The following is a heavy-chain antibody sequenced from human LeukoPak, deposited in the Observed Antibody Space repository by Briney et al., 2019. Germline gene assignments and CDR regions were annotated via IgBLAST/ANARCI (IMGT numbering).Heavy chain of an antibody. Sequence: GGSLRLSCAASGFRFNSYGMTWVRLAPGKGLEWVSFISTSSSYIYYADSVKGRFTISRDNAKNSLYLEMNSLRAEDTAVYYCAKEGGMGIWFGELPDYWGQGTLVTVSS. CDR2: ISTSSSYI. CDR1: GFRFNSYG. V-gene: IGHV3-21*01. D-gene: IGHD3-10*01. J-gene: IGHJ4*02. CDR3: AKEGGMGIWFGELPDY.